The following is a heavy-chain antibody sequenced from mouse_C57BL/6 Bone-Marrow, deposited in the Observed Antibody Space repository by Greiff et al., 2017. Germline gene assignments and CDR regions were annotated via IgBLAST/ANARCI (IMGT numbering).Heavy chain of an antibody. CDR2: INPGGGGT. J-gene: IGHJ3*01. CDR1: GYAFTNYL. Sequence: LQESGAELVRPGTSVKVSCKASGYAFTNYLIEWVKQRPGQGLEWIGVINPGGGGTNYTEKFKGKATLTADKSSSTAYMQLSSLTSEDSAVYFCAREEFYDGYCFFAYWGQGTLVTVSA. V-gene: IGHV1-54*01. D-gene: IGHD2-3*01. CDR3: AREEFYDGYCFFAY.